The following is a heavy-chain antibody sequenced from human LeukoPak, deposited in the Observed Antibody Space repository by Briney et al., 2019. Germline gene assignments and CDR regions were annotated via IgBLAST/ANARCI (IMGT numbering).Heavy chain of an antibody. Sequence: SGPTLVKPTQTLTLTCSFSGFSLSTSGVGVGWIRQPPGKALEWLALIYWDDDKPYSPSLKSRLTITKDTSKNHVVLTMTNMDPVDTATYYCARILHYGSGSYNPFDYWGQGILVTVSS. CDR1: GFSLSTSGVG. V-gene: IGHV2-5*02. J-gene: IGHJ4*02. D-gene: IGHD3-10*01. CDR3: ARILHYGSGSYNPFDY. CDR2: IYWDDDK.